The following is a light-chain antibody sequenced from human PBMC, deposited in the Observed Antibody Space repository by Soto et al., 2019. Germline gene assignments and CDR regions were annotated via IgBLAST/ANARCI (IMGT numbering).Light chain of an antibody. CDR3: QQRSNWPT. V-gene: IGKV3-11*01. Sequence: EIVLTQSPATLSLSPGERATLSCRASQSVSSYLAWYQQKPGQAPRLLIYDASNRATGIPARFSGSGSGTDFTLTISSLEPEDFAVYYCQQRSNWPTFGGGPKVEIK. CDR1: QSVSSY. CDR2: DAS. J-gene: IGKJ4*01.